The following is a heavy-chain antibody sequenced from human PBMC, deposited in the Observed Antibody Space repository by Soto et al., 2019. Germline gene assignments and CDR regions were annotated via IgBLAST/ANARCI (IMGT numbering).Heavy chain of an antibody. CDR1: GFPFSSYA. CDR2: ISGSGGRT. V-gene: IGHV3-23*01. D-gene: IGHD3-16*01. J-gene: IGHJ3*02. Sequence: VGSLRLSCVASGFPFSSYAMSWVRQTPGKGLEWVSGISGSGGRTYYADSVKGRFTISRDNSNNTLSLQMHILRVEDTAVYFCAKGGYYSLFDIWGRGTVVTVSS. CDR3: AKGGYYSLFDI.